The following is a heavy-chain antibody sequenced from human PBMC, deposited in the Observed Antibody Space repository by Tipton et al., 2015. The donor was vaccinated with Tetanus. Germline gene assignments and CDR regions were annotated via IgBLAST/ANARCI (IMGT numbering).Heavy chain of an antibody. J-gene: IGHJ3*02. CDR2: ISNSGTS. Sequence: TLSLTCTVSDESISSSSYYWGWIRHHPGRGLEWIASISNSGTSYNNPSFRSRVTISVDTSKNQFSLRLTSVTAADTAVYFCARNVYTVTNDAFDIWGHGTLVNVSS. CDR1: DESISSSSYY. V-gene: IGHV4-39*01. D-gene: IGHD4-11*01. CDR3: ARNVYTVTNDAFDI.